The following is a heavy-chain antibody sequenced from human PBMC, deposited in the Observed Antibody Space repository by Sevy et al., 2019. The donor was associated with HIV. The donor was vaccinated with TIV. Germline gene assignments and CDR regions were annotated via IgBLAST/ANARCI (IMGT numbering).Heavy chain of an antibody. CDR3: AKDQADSYGNDAFDI. CDR2: ISYDGSNK. V-gene: IGHV3-30*18. CDR1: GFTFSSYG. J-gene: IGHJ3*02. Sequence: GGSLRLSCAASGFTFSSYGMHWVRQAPGKGLEWVAVISYDGSNKYYADSVKGRFTISRDNSKITLYLQMNSLRAEDTAVYYCAKDQADSYGNDAFDIWGQGTMVTVSS. D-gene: IGHD5-18*01.